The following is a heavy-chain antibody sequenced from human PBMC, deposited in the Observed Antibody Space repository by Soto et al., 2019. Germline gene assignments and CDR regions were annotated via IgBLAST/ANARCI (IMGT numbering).Heavy chain of an antibody. D-gene: IGHD1-1*01. CDR3: ARDRDWNLDY. Sequence: QVQLVQSGAEVKKPGASVKVSCKASGYTFSNYGFSWMRQAPGQGLEWMGWIYIDDTKYAQNLQGRVTMTTDTSTSTVYMELRSLRSDDTALYYCARDRDWNLDYWGQGTLVTVSS. CDR1: GYTFSNYG. CDR2: IYIDDT. V-gene: IGHV1-18*01. J-gene: IGHJ4*02.